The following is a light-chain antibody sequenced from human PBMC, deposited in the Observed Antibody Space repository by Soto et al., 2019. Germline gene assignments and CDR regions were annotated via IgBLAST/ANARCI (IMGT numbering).Light chain of an antibody. CDR3: QQYDNRPYT. V-gene: IGKV1-33*01. J-gene: IGKJ2*01. Sequence: DIQMTQSPSSLSASVGDRVTITCQASQDISNYLNWYQQKPGKAPKLLIYDASNLETGVPSRFSGSGSGTDFTFTSSSLQPEDIATYYCQQYDNRPYTFGQGTKLEIK. CDR2: DAS. CDR1: QDISNY.